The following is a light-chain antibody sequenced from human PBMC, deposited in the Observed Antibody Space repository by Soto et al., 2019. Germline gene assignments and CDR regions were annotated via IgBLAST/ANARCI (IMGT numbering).Light chain of an antibody. J-gene: IGKJ5*01. CDR3: QQRSNWPPIT. CDR2: DAS. V-gene: IGKV3-11*01. Sequence: EIVLTQSPATLSLSPGERATLSCRASQTVKKFLAWYHQKPGQPPRLLIYDASNRATGIPDRFSGSGSGTDFTLTVSSLEPEDSGVYFCQQRSNWPPITFGQGTRPEIK. CDR1: QTVKKF.